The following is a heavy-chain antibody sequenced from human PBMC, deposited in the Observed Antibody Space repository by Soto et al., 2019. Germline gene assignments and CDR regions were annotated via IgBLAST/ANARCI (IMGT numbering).Heavy chain of an antibody. Sequence: SETLSLTCTVSGGSISSSSYYWGWIRQPPGKGLEWIGSIYYSGSTYYNPSLKSRVTISVDTSKNQFSLKLSSVTAADTAVYYCARNVLSYSYYYMYVWGKANTVTVSS. D-gene: IGHD1-1*01. CDR2: IYYSGST. J-gene: IGHJ6*03. V-gene: IGHV4-39*01. CDR3: ARNVLSYSYYYMYV. CDR1: GGSISSSSYY.